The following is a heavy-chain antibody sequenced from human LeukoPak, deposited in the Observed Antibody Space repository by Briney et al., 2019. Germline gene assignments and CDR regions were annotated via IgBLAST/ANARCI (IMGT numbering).Heavy chain of an antibody. CDR3: ARDGKQWLVGPSDY. CDR2: ISAYNGNT. Sequence: ASVKVSCKASGYTFTNYGISWVRQAPGQGLEWMGWISAYNGNTNYAQKLQGRVAVTTDTSTSTAYMELRSLRSDDTAVYYCARDGKQWLVGPSDYWGQGTLVTVSS. D-gene: IGHD6-19*01. CDR1: GYTFTNYG. J-gene: IGHJ4*02. V-gene: IGHV1-18*01.